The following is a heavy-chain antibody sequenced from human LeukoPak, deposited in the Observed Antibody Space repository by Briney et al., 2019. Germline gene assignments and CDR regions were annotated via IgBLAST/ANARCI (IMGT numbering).Heavy chain of an antibody. CDR3: AKDQEKLRYFDWSYVN. CDR2: ISSSSSTI. Sequence: SGGSLRLSCAASGFTFSSYSMNWVRQAPGKGLEWVSYISSSSSTIYYADSVKGRFTISRDNSKNTLYLQMNSLRAEDTAVYYCAKDQEKLRYFDWSYVNWGQGTLVTVSS. J-gene: IGHJ4*02. V-gene: IGHV3-48*01. D-gene: IGHD3-9*01. CDR1: GFTFSSYS.